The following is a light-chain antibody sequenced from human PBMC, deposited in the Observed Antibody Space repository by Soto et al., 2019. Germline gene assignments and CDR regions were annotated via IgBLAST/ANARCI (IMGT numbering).Light chain of an antibody. CDR1: SSDVGGYNY. CDR2: DVS. V-gene: IGLV2-14*01. Sequence: QSALTQPASVSGSPGQSITISCTGTSSDVGGYNYVSWYQQHPGKAPKLMIYDVSNRPSGVSNRFSGSKSGNTASLTISGIQAEDEADYYCSSYTSRSTLDVVFGGGTKLTVL. J-gene: IGLJ2*01. CDR3: SSYTSRSTLDVV.